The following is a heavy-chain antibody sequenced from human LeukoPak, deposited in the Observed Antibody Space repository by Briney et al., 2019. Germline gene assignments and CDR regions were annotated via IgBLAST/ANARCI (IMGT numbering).Heavy chain of an antibody. J-gene: IGHJ4*02. Sequence: GGSLRLSCAASGIAVTTNYLSWVRQAPGKGLEWVSVIYSGGSTSLADSVRGRFSVSRDKSKNTLYLQINSLRVEDTAVYYCATSGNVSVGLRGFDYWGQGTLLIVSS. CDR3: ATSGNVSVGLRGFDY. V-gene: IGHV3-66*01. CDR2: IYSGGST. CDR1: GIAVTTNY. D-gene: IGHD3-10*01.